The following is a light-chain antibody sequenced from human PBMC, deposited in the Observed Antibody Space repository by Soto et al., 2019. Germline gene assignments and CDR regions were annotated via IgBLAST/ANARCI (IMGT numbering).Light chain of an antibody. CDR1: QGIGDT. CDR3: QQYGSSPRIT. J-gene: IGKJ5*01. V-gene: IGKV3-20*01. CDR2: DTS. Sequence: EVVMTQSPATLSVSPGEGATLSCRASQGIGDTLAWYQHKPGQTPRLLIYDTSTRATGVPDRFSGSGSGTDFTLTISRLEPEDFAVYYCQQYGSSPRITFGQGGRLEI.